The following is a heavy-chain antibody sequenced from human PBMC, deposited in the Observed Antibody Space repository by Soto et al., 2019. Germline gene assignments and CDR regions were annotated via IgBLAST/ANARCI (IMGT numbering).Heavy chain of an antibody. V-gene: IGHV3-66*01. CDR3: ARDPWAADY. Sequence: GGSLRLSCAASGFTFSSYAMIWVRQAPGKGLEWVSVIYSGGSTFYADSVRGRFTISRDNSKNTVNLQMNSLRAEDTAVYYCARDPWAADYWGQGTLVTLSS. CDR2: IYSGGST. J-gene: IGHJ4*02. D-gene: IGHD3-16*01. CDR1: GFTFSSYA.